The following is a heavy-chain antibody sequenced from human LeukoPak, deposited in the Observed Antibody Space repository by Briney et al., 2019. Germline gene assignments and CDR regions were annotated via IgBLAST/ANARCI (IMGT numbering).Heavy chain of an antibody. J-gene: IGHJ3*02. V-gene: IGHV4-59*01. D-gene: IGHD3-22*01. Sequence: SETLSLTCTVSGGSISSYYWSWIRQPPGKGLEWIGYIYYSGSTNYNPSLKSRVTISVDTSKNQFSLKLSSVTAADMAVYYCARVADYYDSSGYYFGAFDIWGQGTMVTVSS. CDR2: IYYSGST. CDR3: ARVADYYDSSGYYFGAFDI. CDR1: GGSISSYY.